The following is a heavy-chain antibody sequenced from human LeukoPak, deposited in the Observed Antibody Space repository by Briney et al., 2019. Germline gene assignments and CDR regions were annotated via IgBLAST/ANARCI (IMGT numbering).Heavy chain of an antibody. CDR1: GFTFSSYA. J-gene: IGHJ6*02. CDR2: ISYDGSNK. D-gene: IGHD4-17*01. V-gene: IGHV3-30-3*01. Sequence: PGGSLRLSCAASGFTFSSYAMHWVRQAPGKGLEWVAVISYDGSNKYYADSVKGRFTISRDNSKNTLYLQMNSLRAEDTAVYYCARGASTVTYPRIYYYYGMDVWGQGTTVTVSS. CDR3: ARGASTVTYPRIYYYYGMDV.